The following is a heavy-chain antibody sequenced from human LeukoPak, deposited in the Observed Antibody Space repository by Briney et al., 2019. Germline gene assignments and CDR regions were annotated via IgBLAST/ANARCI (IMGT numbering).Heavy chain of an antibody. CDR1: GFTFSSYS. V-gene: IGHV3-21*01. CDR2: ISSSSSYI. D-gene: IGHD3-16*01. Sequence: PGGSLRLSCAASGFTFSSYSMNWVRQAPGKGLEWVSSISSSSSYIYYADSMKGRFTVSRDNAKNSLYLQMNGLRAEDTAVYYCAKDRDLLGSYFDYWGQGTLVTVSS. J-gene: IGHJ4*02. CDR3: AKDRDLLGSYFDY.